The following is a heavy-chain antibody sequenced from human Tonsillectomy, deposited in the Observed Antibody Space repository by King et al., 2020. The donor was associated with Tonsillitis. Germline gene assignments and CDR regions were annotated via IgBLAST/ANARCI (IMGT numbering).Heavy chain of an antibody. CDR1: GYTFTSYY. CDR2: INPDGGST. Sequence: EQLVQSGAEVKKPGASVKVYCKASGYTFTSYYMHWVRQAPGQGLEWMGIINPDGGSTTYGQMIQDRLTVTRDTSTGTVYMELSNLRSEDTAVYYCARAMIRGQGVFDYWGQGTLVTVSS. D-gene: IGHD3-10*01. V-gene: IGHV1-46*01. CDR3: ARAMIRGQGVFDY. J-gene: IGHJ4*02.